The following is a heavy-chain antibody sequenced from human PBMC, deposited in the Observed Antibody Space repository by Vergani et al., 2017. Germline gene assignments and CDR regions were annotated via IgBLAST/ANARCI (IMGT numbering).Heavy chain of an antibody. Sequence: QVQLVESGGGVVQPERSLRLSCAASVFTFSSYATPWVRQAPGKGLEWVAVISYDGSNKYYADPVKGRFTLSRDNAKNSLYLQMNSLRAEDTAVYYCAKATPPLVRDDAFDIWGQGTMVTVSS. CDR2: ISYDGSNK. J-gene: IGHJ3*02. CDR3: AKATPPLVRDDAFDI. CDR1: VFTFSSYA. V-gene: IGHV3-30-3*01. D-gene: IGHD3-10*01.